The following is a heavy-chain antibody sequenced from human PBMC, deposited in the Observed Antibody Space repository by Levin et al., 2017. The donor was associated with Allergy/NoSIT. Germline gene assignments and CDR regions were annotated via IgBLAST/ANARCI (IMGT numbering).Heavy chain of an antibody. CDR3: AREEDRGFDWLFGFDY. CDR1: GGSFRGYY. Sequence: SPTLSLPCAVYGGSFRGYYWSWIRQPPGKGLEWIGEINHSGSTNYNPSLKSRVAISVDTSKNHFSLRLSSVTAADTAVYYCAREEDRGFDWLFGFDYWGQGTLVTVSS. V-gene: IGHV4-34*01. D-gene: IGHD3-9*01. CDR2: INHSGST. J-gene: IGHJ4*02.